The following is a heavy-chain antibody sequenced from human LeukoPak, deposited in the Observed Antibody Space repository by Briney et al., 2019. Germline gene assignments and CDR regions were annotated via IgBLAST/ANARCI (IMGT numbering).Heavy chain of an antibody. CDR2: ISSSGSTI. CDR1: GFTFSDYY. V-gene: IGHV3-11*04. Sequence: PGGSLRLSCAASGFTFSDYYMSWIRQAPGKGLEWVSYISSSGSTIYYADSVKGRFTISRDNAKNSLYLQMNSLRAEDTAVYYCARDVAMEDTDAFDIWGQGTMVTVSS. CDR3: ARDVAMEDTDAFDI. J-gene: IGHJ3*02. D-gene: IGHD1-1*01.